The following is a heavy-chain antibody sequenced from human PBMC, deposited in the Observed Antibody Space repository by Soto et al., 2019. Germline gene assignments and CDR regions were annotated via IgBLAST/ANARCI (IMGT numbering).Heavy chain of an antibody. D-gene: IGHD4-17*01. CDR1: GFTFSTFV. CDR3: VKEGTVTTAGPRC. V-gene: IGHV3-23*01. CDR2: FSGSSGST. J-gene: IGHJ4*02. Sequence: EVQLLESGGGLVQPGGSLRLSCAASGFTFSTFVMSWVRQAPGKGLEWVSGFSGSSGSTYYADSVKGRFTISRDNSKNTLYLQMNSLRAEDTAVYYCVKEGTVTTAGPRCWGQGTLVTVSS.